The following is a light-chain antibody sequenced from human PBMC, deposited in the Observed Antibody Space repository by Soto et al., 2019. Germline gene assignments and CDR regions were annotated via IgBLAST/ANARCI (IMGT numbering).Light chain of an antibody. Sequence: QSALTQPASMSGSPGQSITISCTGTSRDIGDYNYVSWYQQHPGKAPKLIIYDINNRPSGVSDRFFGSKSGNTASLTISGLQADEEAHYYCSSYTTSNARFGPGTKVTVL. CDR3: SSYTTSNAR. V-gene: IGLV2-14*01. CDR1: SRDIGDYNY. J-gene: IGLJ1*01. CDR2: DIN.